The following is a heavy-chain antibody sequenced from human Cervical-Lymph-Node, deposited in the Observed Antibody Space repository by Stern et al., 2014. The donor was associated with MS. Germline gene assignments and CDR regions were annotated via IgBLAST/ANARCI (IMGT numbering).Heavy chain of an antibody. V-gene: IGHV3-30*01. Sequence: VQLVQSGGGVVQPGRSLRLSCAASGFIFSNYAMHWVRQPPGEGLEWVAVVSSDGANTYFADSVKGRFTISRDNSKNTLYLQMNSLKIEDTAIYYCASQIWGQGTMVTVSS. J-gene: IGHJ3*02. CDR3: ASQI. CDR1: GFIFSNYA. CDR2: VSSDGANT.